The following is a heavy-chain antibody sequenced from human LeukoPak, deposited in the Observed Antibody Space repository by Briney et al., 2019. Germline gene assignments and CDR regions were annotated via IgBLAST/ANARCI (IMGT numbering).Heavy chain of an antibody. Sequence: ASGNVSCNASGYGFTSNGNSWGPHAPGQGLEWMGWISAYNGNTNYAQKLQGRVTMTTDTSTSTAYMELRSLGADATVVCYCPIACSCYPFDYWGQGTLVTVSS. D-gene: IGHD2-15*01. J-gene: IGHJ4*02. V-gene: IGHV1-18*01. CDR1: GYGFTSNG. CDR3: PIACSCYPFDY. CDR2: ISAYNGNT.